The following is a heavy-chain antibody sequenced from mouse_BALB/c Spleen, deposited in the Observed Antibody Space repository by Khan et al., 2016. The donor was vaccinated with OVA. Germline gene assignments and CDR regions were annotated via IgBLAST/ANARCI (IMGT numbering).Heavy chain of an antibody. J-gene: IGHJ3*01. CDR3: ARGSGYDRFAY. CDR1: GYTFTDYA. D-gene: IGHD2-2*01. CDR2: ISTYYGNT. Sequence: QVQLQQSGSELVRPGVSVKISCKGSGYTFTDYAMHWVKQSHAKSLEWIGVISTYYGNTDYNQKFKGKAKMTVDQSSNTAYLELARFTSEDSAIYYCARGSGYDRFAYWGQGTLVTVSA. V-gene: IGHV1S137*01.